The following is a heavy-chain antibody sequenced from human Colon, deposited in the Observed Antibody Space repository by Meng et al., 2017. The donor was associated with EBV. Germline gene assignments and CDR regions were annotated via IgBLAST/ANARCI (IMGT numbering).Heavy chain of an antibody. D-gene: IGHD1-26*01. CDR2: ISGYNGNT. J-gene: IGHJ4*02. CDR3: AREADGATFDY. CDR1: GYTFTSYG. Sequence: VQLVQLGAEVRKPGTSGKVTWVASGYTFTSYGISEVRQAPGQGLEWMGWISGYNGNTNYAQKLQGRVTMTTVTSTSTASMELRSLRSDDTAVYYCAREADGATFDYWGQGTLVTVSS. V-gene: IGHV1-18*01.